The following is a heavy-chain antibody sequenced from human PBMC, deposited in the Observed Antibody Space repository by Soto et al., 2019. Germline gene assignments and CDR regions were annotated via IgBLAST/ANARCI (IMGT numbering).Heavy chain of an antibody. D-gene: IGHD3-16*02. Sequence: EVQLLESGGGLVQPGGSLRLSCAASGFTFSSYAMSWVRQAPGKGLEWVSAISGSGGSTYYADSGKGRFTISRDNSKNTLYLQMNSLRAEDTAVYYCAKHHVSTFGGVIEWGYGMDVWGQGTTVTVSS. J-gene: IGHJ6*02. V-gene: IGHV3-23*01. CDR3: AKHHVSTFGGVIEWGYGMDV. CDR2: ISGSGGST. CDR1: GFTFSSYA.